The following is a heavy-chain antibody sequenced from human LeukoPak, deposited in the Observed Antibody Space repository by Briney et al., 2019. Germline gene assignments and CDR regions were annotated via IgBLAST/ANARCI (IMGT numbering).Heavy chain of an antibody. CDR2: IYYSGST. J-gene: IGHJ6*02. CDR1: GGSISSYY. CDR3: ARDLVTPIPYYGSGRYYYYYGMDV. V-gene: IGHV4-59*01. Sequence: SETLSLTCTVSGGSISSYYWSWIRQPPGKGLEWIGYIYYSGSTNYNPSLKSRVTISVDTSKNQFSLKLSSVTAADTAVYYCARDLVTPIPYYGSGRYYYYYGMDVWGQGTTVTVSS. D-gene: IGHD3-10*01.